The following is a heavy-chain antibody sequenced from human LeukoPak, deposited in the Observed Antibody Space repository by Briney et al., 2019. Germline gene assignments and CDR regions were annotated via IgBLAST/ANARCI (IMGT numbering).Heavy chain of an antibody. CDR1: GYSISSGYY. J-gene: IGHJ2*01. CDR2: IDHSGST. V-gene: IGHV4-38-2*02. Sequence: SETLSLTCTVSGYSISSGYYWGWIRQPPGKGLEWTGSIDHSGSTYYNPSLKSRITISVDTSKNQFSLQLNSVTPEDTAVYYCARVSSGYHSYFDLWGRGTLVTVSS. CDR3: ARVSSGYHSYFDL. D-gene: IGHD5-12*01.